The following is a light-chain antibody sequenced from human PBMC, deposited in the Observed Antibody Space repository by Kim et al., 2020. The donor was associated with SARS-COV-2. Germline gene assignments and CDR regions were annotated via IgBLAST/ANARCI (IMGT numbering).Light chain of an antibody. CDR3: SSYASGDTWV. J-gene: IGLJ3*02. CDR1: SSDVGAYEC. V-gene: IGLV2-14*01. CDR2: EVT. Sequence: GQSIALYCSGTSSDVGAYECVAWYQQDPGKTPKLMIYEVTKRPSGVSNRVSATKSGDTASLAISGLQAEDEADYYCSSYASGDTWVFGGGTQLTVL.